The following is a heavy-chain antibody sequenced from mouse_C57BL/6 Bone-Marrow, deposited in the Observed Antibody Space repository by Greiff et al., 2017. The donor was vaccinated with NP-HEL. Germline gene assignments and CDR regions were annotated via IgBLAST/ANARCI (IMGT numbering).Heavy chain of an antibody. J-gene: IGHJ1*03. CDR1: GFTFSDYY. V-gene: IGHV5-16*01. Sequence: EVQLVESEGGLVQPGSSMKLSCTASGFTFSDYYMAWVRQVPEKGLEWVANINYDGSSTYYLDSLKSRFIISRDNAKNILYLQMSSLKSEDTATYYCARDRYYGSWYFDVWGTGTTVTVSS. CDR2: INYDGSST. D-gene: IGHD1-1*01. CDR3: ARDRYYGSWYFDV.